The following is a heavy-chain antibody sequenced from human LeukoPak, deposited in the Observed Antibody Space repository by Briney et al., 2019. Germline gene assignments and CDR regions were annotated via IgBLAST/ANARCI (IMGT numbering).Heavy chain of an antibody. CDR2: ISYDGSNK. CDR3: AKDGGSGWYLDY. CDR1: GFTFSSYG. V-gene: IGHV3-30*18. D-gene: IGHD6-19*01. J-gene: IGHJ4*02. Sequence: PGGSLRPSCAASGFTFSSYGMHWVRQAPGKGLEWVAVISYDGSNKYYADSVKGRFTISRDNSKNTLYLHMNSLRAEDTAVYYCAKDGGSGWYLDYWGQGTLVTVSS.